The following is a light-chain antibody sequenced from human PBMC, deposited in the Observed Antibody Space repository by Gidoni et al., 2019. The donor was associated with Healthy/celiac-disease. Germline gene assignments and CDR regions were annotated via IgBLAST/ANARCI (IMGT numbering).Light chain of an antibody. Sequence: EIVMTQSPATLSVSPGERATLSCRASQSVSSNLAWYQQKPGQAPRLLIYGASTRATGIPARFSGSGSGTEFTLTNSSLQSEDFAVYYCQQYNNWPPWTFXQXTKVEIK. CDR2: GAS. CDR3: QQYNNWPPWT. CDR1: QSVSSN. V-gene: IGKV3-15*01. J-gene: IGKJ1*01.